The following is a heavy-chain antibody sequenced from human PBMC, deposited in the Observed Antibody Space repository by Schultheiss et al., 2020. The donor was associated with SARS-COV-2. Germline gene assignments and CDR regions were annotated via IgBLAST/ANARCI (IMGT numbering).Heavy chain of an antibody. CDR2: INHSGST. Sequence: SETLSLTCAVYGGSFSGYYWSWIRQPPGKGLEWIGEINHSGSTNYNPSLKSRVTISVDTSKNQFSLKLSSVTAADTAVYYCARAGPGDYVWGSPANWFDPWGQGTLVTGSS. CDR1: GGSFSGYY. CDR3: ARAGPGDYVWGSPANWFDP. V-gene: IGHV4-34*01. J-gene: IGHJ5*02. D-gene: IGHD3-16*01.